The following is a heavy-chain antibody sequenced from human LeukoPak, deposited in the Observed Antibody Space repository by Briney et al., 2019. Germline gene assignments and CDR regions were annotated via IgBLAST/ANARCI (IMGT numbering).Heavy chain of an antibody. V-gene: IGHV3-21*01. CDR1: GFTFNFYS. D-gene: IGHD3-22*01. CDR2: ISSSGSHL. J-gene: IGHJ4*02. Sequence: GGSLRLSREASGFTFNFYSMDWVRQAPGKGLEWVSSISSSGSHLHYADSVKGRFTISRDNAKNTLYLQMNSLRAEDTAVYYCARNRGYYYDSSGIDYWGQGTLVTVSS. CDR3: ARNRGYYYDSSGIDY.